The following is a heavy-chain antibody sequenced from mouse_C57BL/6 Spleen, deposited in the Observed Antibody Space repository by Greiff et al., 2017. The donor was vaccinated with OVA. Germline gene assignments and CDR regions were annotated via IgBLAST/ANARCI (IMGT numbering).Heavy chain of an antibody. J-gene: IGHJ4*01. Sequence: VQLQQSGPELVKPGASVKLSCKASGYTFTSYWMHWVKQRPGQGLEWIGNINPSNGGTNYNEKFKSKATLTVDKSSSTAYMQLSSLTSEDSAVYYCARDYGSSYAMDYWGQGTSVTVSS. CDR2: INPSNGGT. V-gene: IGHV1-53*01. CDR1: GYTFTSYW. D-gene: IGHD1-1*01. CDR3: ARDYGSSYAMDY.